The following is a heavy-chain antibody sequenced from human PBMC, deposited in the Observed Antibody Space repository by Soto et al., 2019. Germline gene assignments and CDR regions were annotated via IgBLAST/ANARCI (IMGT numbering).Heavy chain of an antibody. CDR3: ARHRYPSGYSSSSYYYYYMDV. D-gene: IGHD6-6*01. CDR1: GYSFTSYW. V-gene: IGHV5-51*01. J-gene: IGHJ6*03. CDR2: IYPGDSDT. Sequence: GESLKISCKGSGYSFTSYWIGWVRQMPGKGLEWMGIIYPGDSDTRYSPSFQGQVTISADKSISTAYLQWSSLKASDTAMYYCARHRYPSGYSSSSYYYYYMDVWGKGTTVTVSS.